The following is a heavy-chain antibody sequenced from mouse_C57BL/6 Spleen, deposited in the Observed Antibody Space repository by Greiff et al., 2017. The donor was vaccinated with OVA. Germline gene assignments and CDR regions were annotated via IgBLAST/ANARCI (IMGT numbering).Heavy chain of an antibody. V-gene: IGHV1-39*01. CDR3: ARWRTRKGGYFDV. D-gene: IGHD3-3*01. CDR2: IIPNYGTT. Sequence: EVQLQQSGPELVKPGASVKISCKASGYSFTDYNMNWVKQSNGKSLEWIGVIIPNYGTTSYNQKLQGKATFTVDPSSSTAYMQINSLPSEDTAVYDGARWRTRKGGYFDVWGTGTTVTVSS. J-gene: IGHJ1*03. CDR1: GYSFTDYN.